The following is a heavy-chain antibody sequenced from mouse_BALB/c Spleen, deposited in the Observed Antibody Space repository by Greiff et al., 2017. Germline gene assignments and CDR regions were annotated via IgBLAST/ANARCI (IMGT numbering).Heavy chain of an antibody. CDR3: ARRLGREYYYAMDY. J-gene: IGHJ4*01. Sequence: EVKLMESGGGLVKPGGSLKLSCAASGFTFSDYYMYWVRQTPEKRLEWVATISDGGSYTYYPDSVKGRFTISRDNAKNNLYLQMSSLKSEDTAMYYCARRLGREYYYAMDYWGQGTSVTVSS. CDR1: GFTFSDYY. D-gene: IGHD4-1*01. CDR2: ISDGGSYT. V-gene: IGHV5-4*02.